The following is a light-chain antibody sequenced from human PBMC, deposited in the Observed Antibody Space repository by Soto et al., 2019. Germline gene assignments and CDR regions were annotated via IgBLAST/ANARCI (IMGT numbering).Light chain of an antibody. CDR3: QQYYSYPT. CDR1: QGISSY. CDR2: AAS. V-gene: IGKV1-8*01. J-gene: IGKJ2*01. Sequence: ALRMTQSPSSLSASTGDRVTITCRASQGISSYLAWYQQKPGKAPKLLIYAASTLQSGVPSRFSGSGSGTDFTLTISCLQSEDFATYYCQQYYSYPTFGQGTKLEIK.